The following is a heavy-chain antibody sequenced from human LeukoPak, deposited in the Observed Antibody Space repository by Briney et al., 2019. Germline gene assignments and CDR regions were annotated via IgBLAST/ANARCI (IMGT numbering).Heavy chain of an antibody. CDR1: GGSISSDY. Sequence: SSETLSLTCTVSGGSISSDYWSWIRQPPGKGLEWIGYISYSGRTYYNPSLRSRVTISVDTSKNHFSLKLSSVTAADTAVYYCARGLYWYGRSTFDYWGQGTLVTVSS. J-gene: IGHJ4*02. CDR3: ARGLYWYGRSTFDY. D-gene: IGHD2-8*02. V-gene: IGHV4-59*08. CDR2: ISYSGRT.